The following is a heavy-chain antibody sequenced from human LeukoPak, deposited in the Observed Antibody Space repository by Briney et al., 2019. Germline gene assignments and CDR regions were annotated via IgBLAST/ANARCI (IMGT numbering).Heavy chain of an antibody. Sequence: SVKVSCKASEGTFSSYAVSWVRQAPGQGLEWMGGIIPIFGTANYAQKFQGRVTITADESTSTAYMELSSLRSEDTAVYYCARATGTTDAFDIWGQGTMVTVSS. J-gene: IGHJ3*02. V-gene: IGHV1-69*13. CDR2: IIPIFGTA. CDR3: ARATGTTDAFDI. CDR1: EGTFSSYA. D-gene: IGHD1-7*01.